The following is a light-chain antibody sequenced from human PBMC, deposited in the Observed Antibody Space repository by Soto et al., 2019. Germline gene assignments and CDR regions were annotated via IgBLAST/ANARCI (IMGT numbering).Light chain of an antibody. CDR2: GAS. J-gene: IGKJ5*01. V-gene: IGKV1-12*01. CDR3: QQANSFPIT. CDR1: QDVGKW. Sequence: DIQMTQPPPSVSASVGDRVTITCRASQDVGKWLAGYQQNPGKAPTLLIHGASSLQSGVPPRYSGSGYGTDVTLTISSLQPEDFATDYCQQANSFPITFGQGTRLE.